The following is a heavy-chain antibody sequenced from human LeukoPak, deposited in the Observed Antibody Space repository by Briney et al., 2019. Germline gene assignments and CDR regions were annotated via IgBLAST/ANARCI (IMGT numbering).Heavy chain of an antibody. J-gene: IGHJ4*02. CDR3: AREGSNCSGGSCYLYYFDY. V-gene: IGHV3-48*02. D-gene: IGHD2-15*01. CDR1: GFTFSIYS. Sequence: GGSLRLSCAASGFTFSIYSMNWVRQAPGKGLEWVSYISSSSSTIYYADSVKGRFTISRDNAKNSLYLQMNSLRDEDTAVYYCAREGSNCSGGSCYLYYFDYWGQGTLVTVSS. CDR2: ISSSSSTI.